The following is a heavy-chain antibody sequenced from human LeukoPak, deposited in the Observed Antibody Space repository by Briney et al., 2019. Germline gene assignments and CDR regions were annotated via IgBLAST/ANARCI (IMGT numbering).Heavy chain of an antibody. D-gene: IGHD1-26*01. V-gene: IGHV3-30*02. CDR3: AKDPYGGTYPSYFDY. J-gene: IGHJ4*02. Sequence: GGSLSHSCAASGFTLGSYGMNWVRQAPGKGLDWVAFLRYDGSTAFYEHSVKGRFTISRDSPKNTLYLQMNSLTPADTAIYYCAKDPYGGTYPSYFDYWGQGTLVTVSS. CDR1: GFTLGSYG. CDR2: LRYDGSTA.